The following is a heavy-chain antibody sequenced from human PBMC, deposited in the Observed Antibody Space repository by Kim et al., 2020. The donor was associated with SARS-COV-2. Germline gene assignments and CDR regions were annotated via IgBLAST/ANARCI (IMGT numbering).Heavy chain of an antibody. Sequence: GGSLRLSCAASGFTFGDYAMHWVRQAPGKGLEWVSGISWSSGSIGYADSVKGRFTISRDNAKSSLYLQMNSLRAEDTALYYCAKGRYSSSWYFLDYWGQGTLVTVSS. CDR1: GFTFGDYA. CDR3: AKGRYSSSWYFLDY. D-gene: IGHD6-13*01. J-gene: IGHJ4*02. CDR2: ISWSSGSI. V-gene: IGHV3-9*01.